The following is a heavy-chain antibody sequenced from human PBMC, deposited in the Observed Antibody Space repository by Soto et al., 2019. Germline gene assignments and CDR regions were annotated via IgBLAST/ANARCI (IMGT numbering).Heavy chain of an antibody. V-gene: IGHV1-69*13. D-gene: IGHD1-26*01. CDR2: IIPIFGTA. Sequence: GASVKVSCKASGGTFSSHAISWVRQAPGQGLEWMGGIIPIFGTANYAQKFQGRVTITADESTSTAYMELSSLRSEDTAVYYCARSPVGATIIYYFDYWGQGTLVTVSS. CDR1: GGTFSSHA. CDR3: ARSPVGATIIYYFDY. J-gene: IGHJ4*02.